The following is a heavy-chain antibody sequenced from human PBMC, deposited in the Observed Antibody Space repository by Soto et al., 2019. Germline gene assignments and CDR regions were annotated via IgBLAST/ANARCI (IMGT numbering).Heavy chain of an antibody. J-gene: IGHJ5*02. CDR3: ARGGTGWQQPINWFDP. CDR2: IYYSGST. V-gene: IGHV4-39*01. CDR1: GGSISSSSYY. Sequence: QLQLQESGPGLVKPSETLSLTCTVSGGSISSSSYYWGWIRQPPGKGLEWIGSIYYSGSTYYNPSLKSRVTISVDTSKNQFSLKLSSVTAADTAVYYCARGGTGWQQPINWFDPWGQGTLVTVSS. D-gene: IGHD6-13*01.